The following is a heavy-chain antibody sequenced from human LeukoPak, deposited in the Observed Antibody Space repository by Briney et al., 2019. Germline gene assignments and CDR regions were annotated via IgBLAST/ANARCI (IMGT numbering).Heavy chain of an antibody. V-gene: IGHV3-23*01. CDR3: AELGITMIGGV. D-gene: IGHD3-10*02. CDR2: IFPSGGEI. Sequence: GGSPRLSCAASGFTFSTFAMIWVRQPPGKGLEWVSSIFPSGGEIHYADSVRGRFTISRDNSKNTLYLQMNSLRAEDTAVYYCAELGITMIGGVWGKGTTVTISS. CDR1: GFTFSTFA. J-gene: IGHJ6*04.